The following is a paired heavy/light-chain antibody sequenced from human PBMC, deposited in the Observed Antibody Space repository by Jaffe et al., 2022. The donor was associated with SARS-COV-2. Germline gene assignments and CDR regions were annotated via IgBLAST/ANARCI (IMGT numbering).Light chain of an antibody. CDR1: QSISSY. CDR2: AAS. CDR3: HQSYSAPHT. Sequence: DIQMTQSPSSLSASVGDRVTITCRASQSISSYLNWYQQKPGKAPKLLIYAASSLQSGVPSSFSGSGSGTDFTLTISSLQPEDFAIYLCHQSYSAPHTFGPGTRVDIK. V-gene: IGKV1-39*01. J-gene: IGKJ3*01.
Heavy chain of an antibody. Sequence: QVQLQESGPGLVKPSETLSLTCTVSGGSISSFYWTWIRQPPGKGLEWIGYLFYTGSPNYNPSLKSRVTISVDTSKNQFSLKLSSVTAADTAVYYCASTDYYGSGSYYKPLDYWGQGTLVTVSS. CDR1: GGSISSFY. CDR2: LFYTGSP. D-gene: IGHD3-10*01. J-gene: IGHJ4*02. CDR3: ASTDYYGSGSYYKPLDY. V-gene: IGHV4-59*01.